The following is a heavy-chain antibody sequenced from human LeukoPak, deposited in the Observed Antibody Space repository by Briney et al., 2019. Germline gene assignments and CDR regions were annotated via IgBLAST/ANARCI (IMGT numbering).Heavy chain of an antibody. J-gene: IGHJ3*02. Sequence: ASVKVSCKASGYTFTNYAVHWVRQAPGQRLEWMGWINAGNGDTKYSQKFQGRVTITRDTSASTAYMELSSLRSEDTVVYYCARDLKLRWESWGDAFDIWGQGTMVTVSS. V-gene: IGHV1-3*01. CDR1: GYTFTNYA. D-gene: IGHD4-23*01. CDR3: ARDLKLRWESWGDAFDI. CDR2: INAGNGDT.